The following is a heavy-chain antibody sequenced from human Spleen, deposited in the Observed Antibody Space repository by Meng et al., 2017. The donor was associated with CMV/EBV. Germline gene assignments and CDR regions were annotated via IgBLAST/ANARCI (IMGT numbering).Heavy chain of an antibody. Sequence: GGSLRLSCADSGFTFSSYWMSWVRQAPGKGLEWVANIKQDGSEKYYVDSVKGRFTISRDNAKNSLYLQMNSLRAEDTAFYYCVRGLGASGSYSDYWGQGTLVTVSS. J-gene: IGHJ4*02. D-gene: IGHD1-26*01. V-gene: IGHV3-7*03. CDR3: VRGLGASGSYSDY. CDR1: GFTFSSYW. CDR2: IKQDGSEK.